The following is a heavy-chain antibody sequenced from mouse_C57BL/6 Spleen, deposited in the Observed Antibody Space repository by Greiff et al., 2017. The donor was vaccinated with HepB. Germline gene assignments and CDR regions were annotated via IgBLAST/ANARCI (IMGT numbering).Heavy chain of an antibody. Sequence: DVKLVDSGGGLVKPGGSLKLSCAASGFTFSSYAMSWVRQTPEKRLEWVATISDGGSYTYYPDNVKGRFTISRDNAKNNRYLQMSHLKSEDTAMYYCARDGGYYFDYWGQGTTLTVSS. CDR2: ISDGGSYT. CDR1: GFTFSSYA. V-gene: IGHV5-4*01. CDR3: ARDGGYYFDY. J-gene: IGHJ2*01.